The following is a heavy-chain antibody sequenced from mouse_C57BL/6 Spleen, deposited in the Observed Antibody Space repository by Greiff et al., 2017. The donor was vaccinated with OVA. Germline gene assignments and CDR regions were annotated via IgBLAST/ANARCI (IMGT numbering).Heavy chain of an antibody. CDR2: IYPGDGDT. Sequence: QVHVKQSGPELVKPGASVKISCKASGYAFSSSWMNWVKQRPGKGLEWIGRIYPGDGDTNYNGKFKGKATLTADKSSSTAYMQLSSLTSEDSAVYFCAGWADWFAYWGQGTLVTVSA. V-gene: IGHV1-82*01. CDR3: AGWADWFAY. CDR1: GYAFSSSW. D-gene: IGHD3-3*01. J-gene: IGHJ3*01.